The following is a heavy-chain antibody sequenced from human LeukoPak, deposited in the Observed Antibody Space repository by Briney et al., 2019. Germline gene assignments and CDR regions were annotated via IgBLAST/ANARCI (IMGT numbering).Heavy chain of an antibody. CDR3: ARDALRSYFDY. CDR1: GGSISSSSYY. D-gene: IGHD2/OR15-2a*01. V-gene: IGHV4-39*07. J-gene: IGHJ4*02. CDR2: IYYSGST. Sequence: KASETLSLTCTVSGGSISSSSYYWGWIRQPPGKGLEWIGSIYYSGSTYYNPSLKSRVTISVDTSKNQFSLKLSSVTAADTAVYYCARDALRSYFDYWGQGTLVTVSS.